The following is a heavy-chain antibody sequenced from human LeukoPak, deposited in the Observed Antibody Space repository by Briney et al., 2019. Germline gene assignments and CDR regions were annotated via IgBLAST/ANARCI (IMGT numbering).Heavy chain of an antibody. V-gene: IGHV1-69*01. D-gene: IGHD2-2*01. CDR1: GGTFSSYA. Sequence: SVKVSCKASGGTFSSYAISWVRKAPGQGLEWLGGIIPIFGTANYAQKFQGRVTITADESTSTAYMELSSLRSEDTAVYYCARGCTSCSTHYYYYGMDVWGQGTTVTVSS. CDR2: IIPIFGTA. CDR3: ARGCTSCSTHYYYYGMDV. J-gene: IGHJ6*02.